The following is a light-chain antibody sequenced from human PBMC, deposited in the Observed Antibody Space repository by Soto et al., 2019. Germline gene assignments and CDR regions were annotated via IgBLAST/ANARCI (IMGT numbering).Light chain of an antibody. J-gene: IGLJ2*01. Sequence: QAVLTQPPSASGTPGQRVTISCSGSRFNIGRNTVNWYQQLPGSAPKLLIYSNNQRPSGVPDRFSGSRSGTSASLAISGLQSEDEADYYCAALDDSLNGVVFGGGTKLTVL. V-gene: IGLV1-44*01. CDR1: RFNIGRNT. CDR3: AALDDSLNGVV. CDR2: SNN.